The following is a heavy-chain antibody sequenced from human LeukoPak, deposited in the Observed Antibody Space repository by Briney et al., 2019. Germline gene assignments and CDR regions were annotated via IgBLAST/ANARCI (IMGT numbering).Heavy chain of an antibody. CDR1: GFTFSSYW. V-gene: IGHV3-7*01. Sequence: GGSLRLSCAASGFTFSSYWMSWVRQAPGKGLEWVANIKQDGSENYYVDSVKGRFTISRDNAENSLYLQMNSLRAEDTAEYYCARGHPLFHYWGQGTLVTVSS. J-gene: IGHJ4*02. CDR2: IKQDGSEN. CDR3: ARGHPLFHY.